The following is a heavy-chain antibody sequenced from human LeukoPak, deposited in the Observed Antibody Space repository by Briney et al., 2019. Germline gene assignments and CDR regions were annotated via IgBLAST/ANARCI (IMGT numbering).Heavy chain of an antibody. D-gene: IGHD3-10*01. CDR3: ARSITMVRGALINWFDP. J-gene: IGHJ5*02. V-gene: IGHV4-34*01. Sequence: SETLSLTCAVYGGSFSGYYWSWIRQPPGKGLEWIGEINHSGSTNYNPSLKSRVTISVDTSKNQFSLKLSSVTAADTAVYYCARSITMVRGALINWFDPWGQGTLVTVSS. CDR2: INHSGST. CDR1: GGSFSGYY.